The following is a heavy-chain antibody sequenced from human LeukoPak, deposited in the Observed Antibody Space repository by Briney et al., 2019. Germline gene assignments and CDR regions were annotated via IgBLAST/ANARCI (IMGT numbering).Heavy chain of an antibody. CDR2: MNPNSGNT. J-gene: IGHJ5*02. CDR1: GYTFTSYD. D-gene: IGHD6-6*01. Sequence: ASVKVSCKASGYTFTSYDINCVRQATGQGLEWMGWMNPNSGNTGYAQKFQGRVTMTRNTSISTAYMELSSLRSEDTAVYYCARGRSIAARQDWFDPWGQGTLVTVSS. CDR3: ARGRSIAARQDWFDP. V-gene: IGHV1-8*01.